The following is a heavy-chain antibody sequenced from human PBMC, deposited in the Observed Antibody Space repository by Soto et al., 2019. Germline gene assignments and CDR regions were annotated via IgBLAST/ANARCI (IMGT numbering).Heavy chain of an antibody. CDR2: IYYSGST. J-gene: IGHJ4*02. V-gene: IGHV4-61*08. D-gene: IGHD3-22*01. CDR1: GGSISSGGYY. Sequence: PSETLSLTCTVSGGSISSGGYYWSWIRQPPGKGLEWIGYIYYSGSTNYNPSLKSRVNISVDTSQNQFSLNLSSVTAADTAVYYCARLGGYYQAFDSWGQGTLVTVSS. CDR3: ARLGGYYQAFDS.